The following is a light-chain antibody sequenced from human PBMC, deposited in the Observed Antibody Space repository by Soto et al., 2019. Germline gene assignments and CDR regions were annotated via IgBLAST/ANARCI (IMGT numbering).Light chain of an antibody. V-gene: IGLV3-25*02. CDR1: ALPKQY. CDR2: NDS. J-gene: IGLJ3*02. Sequence: SYELTQAPSVSVSPGQTARITCSGDALPKQYACWYQKKPGQAPVMVIYNDSERPSGIPERFSGSSSGTTVTLIISGVQADDEAEYYCQSADSSDSDWVFGGGTKLTVL. CDR3: QSADSSDSDWV.